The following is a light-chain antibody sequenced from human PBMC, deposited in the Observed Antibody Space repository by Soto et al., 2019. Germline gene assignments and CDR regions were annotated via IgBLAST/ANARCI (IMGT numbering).Light chain of an antibody. CDR3: SSYTGSISYV. Sequence: QSVLTQPASVSGAPGQSITISCTGTSSDVGGYNYVSWYQQHPGKAPKLMIYDVSNRPSGVSNRFSGSKSGNTASLTISGLQAEDEADYYCSSYTGSISYVFGTGTKVTV. V-gene: IGLV2-14*01. CDR2: DVS. J-gene: IGLJ1*01. CDR1: SSDVGGYNY.